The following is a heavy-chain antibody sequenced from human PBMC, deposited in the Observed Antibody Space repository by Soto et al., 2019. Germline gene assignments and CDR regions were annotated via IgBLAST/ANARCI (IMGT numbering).Heavy chain of an antibody. J-gene: IGHJ6*02. CDR1: GGSISSGDYY. Sequence: SETLSLTCTVSGGSISSGDYYWSWIRQPPGKGLEWIGYIYYSGSTYYNPSLRSRVTISVDTSKNQFSLKLSSVTAADTAVYYCARDRPHADTIFGVVSGRGSGMDVWGQGTTVTVSS. D-gene: IGHD3-3*01. V-gene: IGHV4-30-4*01. CDR2: IYYSGST. CDR3: ARDRPHADTIFGVVSGRGSGMDV.